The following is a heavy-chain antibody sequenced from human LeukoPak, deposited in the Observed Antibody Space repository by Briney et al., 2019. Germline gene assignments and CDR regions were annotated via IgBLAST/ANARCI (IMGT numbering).Heavy chain of an antibody. V-gene: IGHV3-33*01. J-gene: IGHJ6*02. Sequence: PGRSLRLSCAASGFTFSSYGMHWVRQAPGKGLEWVAVIWYDGSNKYYADSVKGRFTISRDNSKNTLYLQMNSLRAEDTAVYYCARDLRIAAAGNFYYYYGMDVWGQGTTVTVSS. D-gene: IGHD6-13*01. CDR1: GFTFSSYG. CDR2: IWYDGSNK. CDR3: ARDLRIAAAGNFYYYYGMDV.